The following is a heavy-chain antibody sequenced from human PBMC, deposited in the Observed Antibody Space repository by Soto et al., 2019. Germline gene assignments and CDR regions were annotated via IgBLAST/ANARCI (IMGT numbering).Heavy chain of an antibody. Sequence: EVHLVESGGGLVQPGGSLRLSCAASGFTVGNNYMSWVRQAPGKGLEWVSIIHRGGSTSYADSVKGRFTISRDSSKNILYLQINVRTADDTAVYYCARSANTYGSPFDYWGQGDLVTVSS. D-gene: IGHD3-10*01. V-gene: IGHV3-66*01. CDR2: IHRGGST. CDR3: ARSANTYGSPFDY. J-gene: IGHJ4*02. CDR1: GFTVGNNY.